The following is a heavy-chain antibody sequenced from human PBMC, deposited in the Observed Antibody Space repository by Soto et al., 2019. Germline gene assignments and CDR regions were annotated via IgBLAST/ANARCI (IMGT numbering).Heavy chain of an antibody. Sequence: QVQLVQSGAEVKKPGSSVKVSCKAPGGTFSTYAISWVLQAPGQGLEWMGGVIPIFGTPKYAQKFQGRVTITADESTSTVYMELRSLRSEETAVYYCARSQGGSSSLDIYYYYYYGMDVWGQGTTVTVSS. CDR2: VIPIFGTP. V-gene: IGHV1-69*01. CDR1: GGTFSTYA. D-gene: IGHD2-15*01. CDR3: ARSQGGSSSLDIYYYYYYGMDV. J-gene: IGHJ6*02.